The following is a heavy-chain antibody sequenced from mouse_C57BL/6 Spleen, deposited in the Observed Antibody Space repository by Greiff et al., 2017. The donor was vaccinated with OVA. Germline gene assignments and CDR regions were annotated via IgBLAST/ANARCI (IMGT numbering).Heavy chain of an antibody. CDR2: ISSGSSTI. V-gene: IGHV5-17*01. CDR3: ARPYYYGSPYFDY. J-gene: IGHJ2*01. D-gene: IGHD1-1*01. Sequence: DVQLVESGGCLVKPGGSLKLSCAASGFTFSDYGMHWVRQAPEKGLEWVAYISSGSSTIYYADTVKGRFTISRDNAKNTLFLQMTSLRSEDTAMYYCARPYYYGSPYFDYWGQGTTLTVSS. CDR1: GFTFSDYG.